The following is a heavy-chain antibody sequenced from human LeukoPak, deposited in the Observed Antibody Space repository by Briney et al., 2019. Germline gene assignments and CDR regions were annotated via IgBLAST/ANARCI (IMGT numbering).Heavy chain of an antibody. D-gene: IGHD1-14*01. CDR2: IDWNGGSR. Sequence: GGSLRLSCAASGFTFDDYGMNWVRQAPGKGLEWVSRIDWNGGSRSYADSVKGRFTISRDNAKNSLYLQMNSLRAEDTAVYYCARYRNRLSVVDTDYYYMDVWGKGTTVIVSS. CDR3: ARYRNRLSVVDTDYYYMDV. V-gene: IGHV3-20*04. CDR1: GFTFDDYG. J-gene: IGHJ6*03.